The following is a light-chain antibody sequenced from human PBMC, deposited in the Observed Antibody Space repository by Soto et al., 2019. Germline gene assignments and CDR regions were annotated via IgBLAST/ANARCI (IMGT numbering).Light chain of an antibody. Sequence: DDVITHSPLSLPVTPLYPASISCGASQSLLHSNGFNYLDWYVQKPGQSPQLLIYFGSNRAPGVPDRFSGSGSGTDFTLKINRVEAEDVGTYYCMQALQSLTFGQGTRLETK. V-gene: IGKV2-28*01. CDR2: FGS. CDR1: QSLLHSNGFNY. CDR3: MQALQSLT. J-gene: IGKJ5*01.